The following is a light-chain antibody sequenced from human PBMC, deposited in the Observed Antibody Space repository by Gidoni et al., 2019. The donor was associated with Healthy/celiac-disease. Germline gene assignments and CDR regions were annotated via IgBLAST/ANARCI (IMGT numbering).Light chain of an antibody. CDR1: PGISSY. CDR3: QQYYSYPLT. V-gene: IGKV1-8*01. Sequence: AIRMTQSPSSLSASTGDRVTIPCRASPGISSYLAWYQQKPGKAPKLLIYAASTSQSGVPSRFSGSGSGTDFTLTISCLQSEDFATYYCQQYYSYPLTFGGGTKVEIK. CDR2: AAS. J-gene: IGKJ4*01.